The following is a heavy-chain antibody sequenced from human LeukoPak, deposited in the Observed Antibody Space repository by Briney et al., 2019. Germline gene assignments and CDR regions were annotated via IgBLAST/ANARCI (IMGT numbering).Heavy chain of an antibody. CDR2: TNSDGSST. D-gene: IGHD2-15*01. Sequence: GGSLRLSCAASGFTFSSYWMHWVRQAPGKGLVWVSRTNSDGSSTSYADSVEGRFTISRDNAKNTLYLQMNSLRAEDTAVYYCARGRIVDYWGQGTLVTVSS. J-gene: IGHJ4*02. CDR3: ARGRIVDY. CDR1: GFTFSSYW. V-gene: IGHV3-74*01.